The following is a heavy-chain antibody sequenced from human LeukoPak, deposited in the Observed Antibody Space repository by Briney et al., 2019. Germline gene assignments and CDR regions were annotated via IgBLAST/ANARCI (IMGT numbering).Heavy chain of an antibody. CDR1: GYTFTGYY. Sequence: ASVKVSCKASGYTFTGYYMHWVRQAPGQGLEWMGWINPNSGGTNYAQKFQGRVTMTRDTSISTAYMELSRLRSDDTAVYYCARGSGSYWVVDALDIWGQGTMVTVSS. CDR3: ARGSGSYWVVDALDI. V-gene: IGHV1-2*02. J-gene: IGHJ3*02. CDR2: INPNSGGT. D-gene: IGHD1-26*01.